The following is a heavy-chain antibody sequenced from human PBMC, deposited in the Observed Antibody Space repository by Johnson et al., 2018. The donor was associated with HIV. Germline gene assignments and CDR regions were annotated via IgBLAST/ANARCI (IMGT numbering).Heavy chain of an antibody. J-gene: IGHJ3*02. CDR3: ASSWFGELQPDAFDI. D-gene: IGHD3-10*01. CDR2: IWYDGSNN. Sequence: QVQLVESGGGVVQPGRSLRLSCAASGFTFSNYAMHWVRQAPGTGLEWVAVIWYDGSNNYYADSVKGRFTISRDNSKNSLFLQMNSLRAEDTAVYYCASSWFGELQPDAFDIWGQGTMVTVSS. V-gene: IGHV3-33*01. CDR1: GFTFSNYA.